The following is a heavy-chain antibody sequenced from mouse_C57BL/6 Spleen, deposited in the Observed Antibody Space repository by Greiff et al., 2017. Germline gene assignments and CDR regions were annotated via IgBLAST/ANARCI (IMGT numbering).Heavy chain of an antibody. D-gene: IGHD2-3*01. CDR3: ARWDDGRDYYAMDY. CDR2: ISPSDSST. Sequence: QVQLQQPGAELVKPGASVKLSCKASGYTFTSYWMQWVKQRPGQGLDWIGEISPSDSSTNYNQKVKGTATLTVDTSSSTAYMQLSSRTSEDSAVYYCARWDDGRDYYAMDYWGQGTSVTVSS. CDR1: GYTFTSYW. J-gene: IGHJ4*01. V-gene: IGHV1-50*01.